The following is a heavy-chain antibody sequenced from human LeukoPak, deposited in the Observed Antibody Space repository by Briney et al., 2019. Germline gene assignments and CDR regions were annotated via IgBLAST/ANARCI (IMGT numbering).Heavy chain of an antibody. CDR3: ATTNDGGGYQWGDFFDF. D-gene: IGHD3-22*01. V-gene: IGHV1-69*04. J-gene: IGHJ4*02. Sequence: SVKVSCKASGGTSNSHAIRWVRQAPGQGLEWMGRINPNLGTTNRAQNFQDRVTLTADKSTNTVYMELTSLTSDDTAVYYCATTNDGGGYQWGDFFDFWGKGTLVTVSS. CDR1: GGTSNSHA. CDR2: INPNLGTT.